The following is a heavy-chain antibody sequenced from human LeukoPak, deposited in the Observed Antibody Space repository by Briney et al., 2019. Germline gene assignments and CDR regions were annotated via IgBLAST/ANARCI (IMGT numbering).Heavy chain of an antibody. V-gene: IGHV3-23*01. D-gene: IGHD6-19*01. CDR1: GFTFSSYA. J-gene: IGHJ4*02. CDR3: AKPTFPFIAVAGTIDY. CDR2: ISGSGGST. Sequence: GGSLRLSCAASGFTFSSYAMSWVRQAPGKGLEWVSAISGSGGSTYYADSVKGRFTISRDNSKNTLYLQMNSLRAEDTAVYYCAKPTFPFIAVAGTIDYWGQGTLVTVSS.